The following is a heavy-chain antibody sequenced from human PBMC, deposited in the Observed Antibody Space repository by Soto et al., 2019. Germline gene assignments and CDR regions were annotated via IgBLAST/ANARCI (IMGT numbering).Heavy chain of an antibody. D-gene: IGHD2-15*01. CDR2: IYWDDDK. V-gene: IGHV2-5*02. J-gene: IGHJ4*02. Sequence: QITLKESGPTLVKPTQTLTLTCTFSGFSLSTSGVGVGWIRQPPGKALEWLALIYWDDDKRYSPSLKSRLTITKDTSKNQVVLTITNMDPVDTATYYCAHSPEILFDTQYYCDYWGQGTLVTVSS. CDR1: GFSLSTSGVG. CDR3: AHSPEILFDTQYYCDY.